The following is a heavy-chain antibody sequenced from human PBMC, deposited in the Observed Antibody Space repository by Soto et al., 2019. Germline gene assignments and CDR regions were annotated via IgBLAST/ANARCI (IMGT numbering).Heavy chain of an antibody. CDR1: GGSISSYY. D-gene: IGHD3-22*01. J-gene: IGHJ4*02. CDR3: ARVVPHRHYDSSGRYFDY. Sequence: PSETLSLTCTVSGGSISSYYWSWIRQPPGKGLEWIGYIYYSGSTNYNPSLKSRVTISVDTSKNQFSLKLSSVTAADTAVYYCARVVPHRHYDSSGRYFDYWGQGTLVTVSS. CDR2: IYYSGST. V-gene: IGHV4-59*12.